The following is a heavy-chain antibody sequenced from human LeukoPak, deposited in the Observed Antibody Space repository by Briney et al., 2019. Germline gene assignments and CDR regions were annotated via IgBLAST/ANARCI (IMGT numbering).Heavy chain of an antibody. D-gene: IGHD3-3*01. CDR2: INPNSGGT. Sequence: GASVKVSCKASGYTFTGYYVHWVRQAPGQGLEWRGWINPNSGGTNYAQKFQGRVTMTRDTAISTAYMELSRLRSHDTAVYYRARTGPYYDFWSGYHTPYYFDYWGQGTLVTVSS. J-gene: IGHJ4*02. CDR1: GYTFTGYY. V-gene: IGHV1-2*02. CDR3: ARTGPYYDFWSGYHTPYYFDY.